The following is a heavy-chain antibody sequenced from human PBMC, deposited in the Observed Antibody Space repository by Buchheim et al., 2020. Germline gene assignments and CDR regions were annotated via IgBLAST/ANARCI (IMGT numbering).Heavy chain of an antibody. CDR3: ARGRNYLVKVPGDRGPTFDF. D-gene: IGHD2/OR15-2a*01. J-gene: IGHJ4*03. V-gene: IGHV4-34*02. Sequence: QVQLQQWGAGLLKPSETLSLTCAIYGGSSSGFFWSWIRQPPGKGPEWIGEINDNGFTNYNPSLKSRVSISLDTSKKQFSLKVNSMTAADSALYYCARGRNYLVKVPGDRGPTFDFWGQGIL. CDR1: GGSSSGFF. CDR2: INDNGFT.